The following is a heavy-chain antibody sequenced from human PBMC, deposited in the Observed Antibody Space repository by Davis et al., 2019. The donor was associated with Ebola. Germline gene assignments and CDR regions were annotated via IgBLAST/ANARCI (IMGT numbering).Heavy chain of an antibody. Sequence: LRLSCAVYGGSFSGYYWSWIRQPPGKGLEWIGYIYYSGSTYYNPSLKSRVTISVDTSKNQFSLKLSSVTAADTAVYYCARETTVTTSSYYGMDVWAKGPRSPSP. J-gene: IGHJ6*02. CDR3: ARETTVTTSSYYGMDV. CDR1: GGSFSGYY. V-gene: IGHV4-34*09. D-gene: IGHD4-11*01. CDR2: IYYSGST.